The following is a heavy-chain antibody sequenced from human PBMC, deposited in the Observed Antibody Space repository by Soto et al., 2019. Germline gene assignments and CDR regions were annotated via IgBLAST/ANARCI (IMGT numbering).Heavy chain of an antibody. J-gene: IGHJ3*01. D-gene: IGHD6-13*01. V-gene: IGHV3-74*01. Sequence: GESLKISCVVSGFTFSMYWMHWVRQVPGQSPFWVSRISDDGTTTNYADSVRGRFTISRDNSKNTLYLQMNSLRAEDAAIYYCVREGSGWYSRGSFDFWGRGTMVTVSS. CDR3: VREGSGWYSRGSFDF. CDR1: GFTFSMYW. CDR2: ISDDGTTT.